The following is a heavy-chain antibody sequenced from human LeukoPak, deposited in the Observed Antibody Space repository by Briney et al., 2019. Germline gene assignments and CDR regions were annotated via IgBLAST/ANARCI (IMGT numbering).Heavy chain of an antibody. CDR2: ISTFNGNA. CDR1: GYSFRGHG. Sequence: ASVKVSCKASGYSFRGHGITWVRQAPGQGLEWLGWISTFNGNAHYAQTVQDRIIMTTDTSTSSVFMELRSLRVDDTATYFCARLTGYSTGWFNLWGQGTLVIVSS. D-gene: IGHD2-8*02. CDR3: ARLTGYSTGWFNL. J-gene: IGHJ5*02. V-gene: IGHV1-18*01.